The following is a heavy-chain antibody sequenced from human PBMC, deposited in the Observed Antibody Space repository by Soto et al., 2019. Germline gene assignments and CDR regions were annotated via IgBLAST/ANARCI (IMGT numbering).Heavy chain of an antibody. CDR1: GFTFDDYA. CDR2: ISWNSDSI. Sequence: EVQLLESGGGLAQPGRSLRLSCAASGFTFDDYAMHWVRQAPGKGLEWVSGISWNSDSIGYADSVKGRFTISRDNAKKSLYLQMNSLRAEDTALYYCASGRGYDILTGYYPYFDYWGQGTLVTVSS. V-gene: IGHV3-9*01. J-gene: IGHJ4*02. D-gene: IGHD3-9*01. CDR3: ASGRGYDILTGYYPYFDY.